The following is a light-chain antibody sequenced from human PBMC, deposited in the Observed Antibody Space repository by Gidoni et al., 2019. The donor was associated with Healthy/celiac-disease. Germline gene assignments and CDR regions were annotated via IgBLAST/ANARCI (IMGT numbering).Light chain of an antibody. Sequence: EIVLTPSPGTLSLSPGERATLPCRASQSVSSSYLAWYQQKPGQAPRLLIYGASSRATGIPDRFSGSGSGTDFTLTISRLEPEDFAVYYCQQYGSSRFTFGPGTKVDIK. CDR1: QSVSSSY. CDR2: GAS. V-gene: IGKV3-20*01. J-gene: IGKJ3*01. CDR3: QQYGSSRFT.